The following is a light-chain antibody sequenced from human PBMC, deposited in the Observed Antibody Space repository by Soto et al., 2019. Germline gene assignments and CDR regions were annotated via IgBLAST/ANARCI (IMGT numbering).Light chain of an antibody. CDR2: DAS. J-gene: IGKJ3*01. CDR1: KSINNW. Sequence: DFQMTQPPSTLSASVGDRVTITCRASKSINNWLAWYQQKPGKAPKVLLYDASSLQSGVPSRFSGSGSETEFTLAIASLQPDDFATYDCQQYKGYFGPGTKVDIK. CDR3: QQYKGY. V-gene: IGKV1-5*01.